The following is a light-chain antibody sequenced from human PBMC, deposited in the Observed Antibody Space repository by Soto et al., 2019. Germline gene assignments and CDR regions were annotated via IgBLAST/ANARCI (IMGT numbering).Light chain of an antibody. CDR3: QKYYSAPRT. Sequence: DIQMTQSPSSLSASVGDRVTITCRASQGISNYLAWYQQKPGKVPKLLIYAASTLQSGVPSRFSCSVAGTDLNRTISSLQSEDVACYHCQKYYSAPRTFGQGTKVEIK. J-gene: IGKJ1*01. CDR2: AAS. V-gene: IGKV1-27*01. CDR1: QGISNY.